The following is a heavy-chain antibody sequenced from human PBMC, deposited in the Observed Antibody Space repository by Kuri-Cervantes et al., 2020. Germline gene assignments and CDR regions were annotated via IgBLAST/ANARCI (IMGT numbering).Heavy chain of an antibody. D-gene: IGHD4-17*01. CDR3: AREMTTVTTTLDY. Sequence: SETLSLTCTVSGGSISSYYWSWIRQPAGKGLEWIGEINHSGSTNYNPSLKSRVTISVDTSKNQFSLKLSSVTAADTAVYYCAREMTTVTTTLDYWGQGTQVTVSS. V-gene: IGHV4-34*01. CDR2: INHSGST. J-gene: IGHJ4*02. CDR1: GGSISSYY.